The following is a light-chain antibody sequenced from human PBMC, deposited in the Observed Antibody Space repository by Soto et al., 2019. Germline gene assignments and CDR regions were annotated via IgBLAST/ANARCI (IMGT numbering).Light chain of an antibody. CDR2: DVS. V-gene: IGLV2-14*03. CDR1: SSDVGDYKY. J-gene: IGLJ2*01. Sequence: QSALTQPASVSGSPGQSITISCTGTSSDVGDYKYVSWYQQLPGKAPKIMIYDVSHRPSGVSNRFSGSKSGNTASLTISGLQAEDEADYYCSSYITGTTPVVFGGGTKVTVL. CDR3: SSYITGTTPVV.